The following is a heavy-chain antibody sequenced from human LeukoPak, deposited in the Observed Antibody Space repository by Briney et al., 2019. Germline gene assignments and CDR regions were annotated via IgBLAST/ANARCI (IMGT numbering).Heavy chain of an antibody. D-gene: IGHD6-13*01. J-gene: IGHJ5*02. CDR2: IYYSGST. Sequence: SETLSLTCTVSGGSISSHYWSWIRQPPGKGLEWIGYIYYSGSTNYNPSLKSRVTISVDTFKNQFTLKLSSVTAAETAVYYCARDLYSSSWYWFDPWGQGTLVTVSS. V-gene: IGHV4-59*11. CDR3: ARDLYSSSWYWFDP. CDR1: GGSISSHY.